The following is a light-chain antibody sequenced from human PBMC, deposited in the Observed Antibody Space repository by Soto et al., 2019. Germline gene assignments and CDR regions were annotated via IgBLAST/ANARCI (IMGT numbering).Light chain of an antibody. Sequence: DIHMTQSPSTLSASVGDRVTITCRASQSLTMWLAWYQQKPGKAPNLLIYQTSSLESGVPSRFSGSRNGTDFCPTIRSQRPDYFASYRCQHWTDYSLTFGRASQVEVK. CDR1: QSLTMW. V-gene: IGKV1-5*03. CDR2: QTS. J-gene: IGKJ1*01. CDR3: QHWTDYSLT.